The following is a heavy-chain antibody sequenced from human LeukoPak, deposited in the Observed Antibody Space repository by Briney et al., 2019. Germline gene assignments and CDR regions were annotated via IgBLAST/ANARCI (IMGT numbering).Heavy chain of an antibody. CDR3: ARMSPRSGSYLGAFDI. CDR2: NYTSGST. Sequence: SETLSLTCTVSGGSISSGGYYWSWIRQPAGKGLEWIGRNYTSGSTNYNPSLKTRVTISVDTSKNQFSLKLSSVTAADTAVYYCARMSPRSGSYLGAFDIWGQGTMVTVSS. CDR1: GGSISSGGYY. D-gene: IGHD1-26*01. V-gene: IGHV4-61*02. J-gene: IGHJ3*02.